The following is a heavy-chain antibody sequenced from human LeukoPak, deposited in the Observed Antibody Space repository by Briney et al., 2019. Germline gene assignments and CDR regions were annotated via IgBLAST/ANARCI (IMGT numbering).Heavy chain of an antibody. D-gene: IGHD2-2*01. Sequence: ASVKVSCKASGYTFTSYDINWVRQATGQGLEWMGWMNPNSGNTGYAQKFQGRVTMTRNTSISTAYMELSSLRSEDTAVYYCARERPPCSSTSCLKWNWFDPWGQGTLVTVSS. CDR3: ARERPPCSSTSCLKWNWFDP. J-gene: IGHJ5*02. V-gene: IGHV1-8*01. CDR2: MNPNSGNT. CDR1: GYTFTSYD.